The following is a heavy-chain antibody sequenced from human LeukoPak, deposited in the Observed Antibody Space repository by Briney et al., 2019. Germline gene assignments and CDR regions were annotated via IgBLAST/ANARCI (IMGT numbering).Heavy chain of an antibody. J-gene: IGHJ4*02. CDR3: AILHGFCSGGSCYSDFDY. CDR1: GYTFTSYF. CDR2: INPSGGST. V-gene: IGHV1-46*01. D-gene: IGHD2-15*01. Sequence: GASVKVSCKASGYTFTSYFMHCVRQAPGQGLEWMGIINPSGGSTSYAQMFQGRVTMTRDTSTSTVYMELSSLRSGDTAVYYCAILHGFCSGGSCYSDFDYWGQGTLVTVSS.